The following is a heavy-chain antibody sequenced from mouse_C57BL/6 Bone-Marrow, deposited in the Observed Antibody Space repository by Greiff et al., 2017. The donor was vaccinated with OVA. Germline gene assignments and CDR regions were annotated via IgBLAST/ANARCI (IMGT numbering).Heavy chain of an antibody. D-gene: IGHD1-1*01. CDR3: ARAPYYYGSSPPYAMDY. CDR1: GFTFSSYA. CDR2: ISDGGSYT. J-gene: IGHJ4*01. Sequence: EVKLVESGGGLVKPGGSLKLSCAASGFTFSSYAMSWVRQTPEKRLEWVATISDGGSYTYYPDNVKGRCPISSDNAKNNLYLQMSHLKSEDTAMYYCARAPYYYGSSPPYAMDYWGQGTSVTVSS. V-gene: IGHV5-4*03.